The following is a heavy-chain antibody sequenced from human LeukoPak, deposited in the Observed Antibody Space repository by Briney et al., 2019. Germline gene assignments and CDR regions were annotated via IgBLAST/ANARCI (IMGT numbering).Heavy chain of an antibody. CDR2: IWYDGSKK. V-gene: IGHV3-33*01. Sequence: PGRSLRLSCAASGFTFSSYGMHWVRQAPAKGLEWVAVIWYDGSKKYYADSVKGRFTISRDNSKNTLYLQMHSLRAEDTAVYYCARDTSSTFDYWGQGTLVTVSS. CDR1: GFTFSSYG. D-gene: IGHD6-13*01. CDR3: ARDTSSTFDY. J-gene: IGHJ4*02.